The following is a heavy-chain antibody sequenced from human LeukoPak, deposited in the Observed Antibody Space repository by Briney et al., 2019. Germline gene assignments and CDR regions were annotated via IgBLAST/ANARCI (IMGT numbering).Heavy chain of an antibody. CDR3: ARAPGYSGYEKQERYYYYMDV. J-gene: IGHJ6*03. D-gene: IGHD5-12*01. CDR2: INPNNGGT. CDR1: GYTFTGYY. V-gene: IGHV1-2*02. Sequence: ASVKVSCKASGYTFTGYYMHWVRQAPGQGLEWMGWINPNNGGTNYAQRFQGRVTMTRDTSISTAYMELSRLRSDDTAVYYCARAPGYSGYEKQERYYYYMDVWGKGTTVTISS.